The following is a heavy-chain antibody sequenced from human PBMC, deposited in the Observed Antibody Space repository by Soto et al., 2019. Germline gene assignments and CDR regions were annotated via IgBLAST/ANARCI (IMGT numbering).Heavy chain of an antibody. D-gene: IGHD2-21*01. CDR3: ARSLLQGDF. V-gene: IGHV1-69*13. CDR2: IIPIFGTA. Sequence: ASVKVSCKASGGTFSSYAISCVRQAPGQGLEWMGGIIPIFGTANYAQKFQGRVTITADESTSTAYMELSSLRSEDTDVYFCARSLLQGDFWGQGTLVTVSS. CDR1: GGTFSSYA. J-gene: IGHJ4*02.